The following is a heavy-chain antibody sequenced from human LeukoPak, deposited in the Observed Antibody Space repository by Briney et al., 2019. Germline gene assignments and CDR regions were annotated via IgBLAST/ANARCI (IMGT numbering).Heavy chain of an antibody. V-gene: IGHV3-66*01. CDR1: GFTVSNNW. Sequence: GGSLRLSCAASGFTVSNNWMNWVRQAPGKGLEWVSLIYSDGSTYYADSVKGRFTISRDHSKNTLYLQMNSLRAEDTAVYYCAKAHYYHDSSGYFDFWGQGTLVTVSS. D-gene: IGHD3-22*01. J-gene: IGHJ4*02. CDR3: AKAHYYHDSSGYFDF. CDR2: IYSDGST.